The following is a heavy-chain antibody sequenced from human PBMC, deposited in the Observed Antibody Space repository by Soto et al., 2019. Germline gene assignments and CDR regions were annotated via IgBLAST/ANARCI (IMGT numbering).Heavy chain of an antibody. Sequence: GGSLRLSCAASGFTFSSYWMSWVRQAPGKGLEWVANIKQDGSEKYYVDSVKGGFTISRDNAKNSLYLQMNSLRVEDTAVYYCARVIAAADAFYIWGQGTMVTVSS. D-gene: IGHD6-13*01. CDR3: ARVIAAADAFYI. CDR1: GFTFSSYW. J-gene: IGHJ3*02. CDR2: IKQDGSEK. V-gene: IGHV3-7*01.